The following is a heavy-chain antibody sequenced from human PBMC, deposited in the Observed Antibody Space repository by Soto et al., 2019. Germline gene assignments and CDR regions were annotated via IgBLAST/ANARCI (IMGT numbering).Heavy chain of an antibody. Sequence: SGPTLVNPTHTLTVTCTFSGVSLTTSGGGVGWIRHSPGKVLDWLALVYWDDDKRYSPSLKTRLTITKDNSAKKVVLTLTNMDPVDAGTYFCPNSQGPLDYWGQWILLTVFS. CDR2: VYWDDDK. CDR3: PNSQGPLDY. J-gene: IGHJ4*02. CDR1: GVSLTTSGGG. V-gene: IGHV2-5*02.